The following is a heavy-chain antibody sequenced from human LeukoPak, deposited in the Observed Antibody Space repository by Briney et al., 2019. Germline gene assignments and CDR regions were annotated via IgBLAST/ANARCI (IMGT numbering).Heavy chain of an antibody. D-gene: IGHD5-18*01. J-gene: IGHJ4*02. CDR2: IIPIFGTA. CDR3: ARVSWDTAMAVTDY. V-gene: IGHV1-69*05. CDR1: GGTFSSYA. Sequence: GASVKVSCKASGGTFSSYAISWVRQAPGQGLEWMGRIIPIFGTANYAQKFRGRVTITTDESTSTAYMELSSLRSEDTAVYYCARVSWDTAMAVTDYWGQGTLVTVSS.